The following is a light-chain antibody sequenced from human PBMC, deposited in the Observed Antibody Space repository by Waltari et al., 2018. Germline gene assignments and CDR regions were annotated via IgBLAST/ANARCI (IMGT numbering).Light chain of an antibody. Sequence: VVTQAPLSMSVTPGEPASMSCKSSESLLRSDGKTYLYGYLHKPGQPPRLLIYEDSKRFSGVPDRFSGSGSGTDFTLRISRVEAEDVGVYYCMQTLRLPSFSFGGGTKVEIK. J-gene: IGKJ4*01. CDR1: ESLLRSDGKTY. CDR2: EDS. CDR3: MQTLRLPSFS. V-gene: IGKV2D-29*01.